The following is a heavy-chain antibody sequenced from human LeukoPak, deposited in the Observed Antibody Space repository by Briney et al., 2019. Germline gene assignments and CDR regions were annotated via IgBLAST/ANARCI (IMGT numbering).Heavy chain of an antibody. V-gene: IGHV3-30-3*01. D-gene: IGHD6-13*01. CDR1: GFTFSSYA. CDR2: ISYDGSNK. J-gene: IGHJ6*02. CDR3: ARFRFASSWPYGVDV. Sequence: GRSLRLSCAAAGFTFSSYAMHWVRQAPGKGLEWVAVISYDGSNKYYADSVKGRFTISRDRSKNTLYLQMNSLRAEDTAVYYCARFRFASSWPYGVDVWGQGTTVTVSS.